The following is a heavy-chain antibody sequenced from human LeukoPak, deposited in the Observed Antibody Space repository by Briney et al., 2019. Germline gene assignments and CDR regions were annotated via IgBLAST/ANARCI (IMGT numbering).Heavy chain of an antibody. CDR2: GDYSGGT. Sequence: SETLSLTCTVSGGSISSYYWSWIRQPPGKGLEWIASGDYSGGTYYNPSLESRVAISADMSKDQFSLKLTSVTGADTAVYYCAGERGEEYSSGWYKRNYFDNWGQGIRVTVSS. V-gene: IGHV4-59*12. J-gene: IGHJ4*02. D-gene: IGHD6-19*01. CDR3: AGERGEEYSSGWYKRNYFDN. CDR1: GGSISSYY.